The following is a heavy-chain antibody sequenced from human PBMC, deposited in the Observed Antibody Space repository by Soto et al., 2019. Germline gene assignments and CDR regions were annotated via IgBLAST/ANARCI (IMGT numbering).Heavy chain of an antibody. Sequence: QVQLMQSGAEVKKPGASVKVSCKASGDTFTDYYIHWVRQAPGQGLEWMGTVNPSGGHTTYAQHFLGRGTMTRDTSSSTRYMGLTSLTSDDTAIYYCARGGHVVVVTAALDYWCQGTLVTVSS. CDR1: GDTFTDYY. CDR3: ARGGHVVVVTAALDY. CDR2: VNPSGGHT. J-gene: IGHJ4*02. V-gene: IGHV1-46*01. D-gene: IGHD2-21*02.